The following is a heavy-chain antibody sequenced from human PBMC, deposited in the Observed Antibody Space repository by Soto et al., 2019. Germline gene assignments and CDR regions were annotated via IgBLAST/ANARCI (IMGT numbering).Heavy chain of an antibody. D-gene: IGHD3-22*01. CDR2: ISGSGGST. V-gene: IGHV3-23*01. CDR3: AKGNYYDSSGYLDY. Sequence: SLRLSCAASGFTFSSYAMSWVRQAPGKGLEWVSAISGSGGSTYYADSVKGRFTISRDNSKNTLYLQMNSLRAEDTAVYYCAKGNYYDSSGYLDYWGQGTLVTVSS. J-gene: IGHJ4*02. CDR1: GFTFSSYA.